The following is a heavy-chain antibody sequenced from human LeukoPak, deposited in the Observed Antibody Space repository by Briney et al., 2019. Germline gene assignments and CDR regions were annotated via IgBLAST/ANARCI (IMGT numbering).Heavy chain of an antibody. CDR1: GFTFSSYW. CDR3: PRDGGYSYGSDY. D-gene: IGHD5-18*01. CDR2: INQDGSDK. V-gene: IGHV3-7*01. Sequence: PGGSLRLSCAASGFTFSSYWMSWVRQAPGKGLAWVANINQDGSDKYYVDSVKGRFTISRDNAKNSLYLQMNSLRAEDTAVYYCPRDGGYSYGSDYWGQGSLVIVSS. J-gene: IGHJ4*02.